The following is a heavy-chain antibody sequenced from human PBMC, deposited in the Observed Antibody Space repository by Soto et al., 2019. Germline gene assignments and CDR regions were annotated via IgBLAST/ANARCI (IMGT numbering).Heavy chain of an antibody. D-gene: IGHD2-2*02. Sequence: QVQLQESGPGLVKPSGTLSLTCAVSGGSISSSNWWSWVRQPPGKGLEWIGEIYHSGSTNYNPSLKSRVTISVDKSKNQFSLMLSSVTAADTAVYYCAREGCSSTSCYNIYYYYGMDVWGQGTTVTVSS. V-gene: IGHV4-4*02. J-gene: IGHJ6*02. CDR2: IYHSGST. CDR1: GGSISSSNW. CDR3: AREGCSSTSCYNIYYYYGMDV.